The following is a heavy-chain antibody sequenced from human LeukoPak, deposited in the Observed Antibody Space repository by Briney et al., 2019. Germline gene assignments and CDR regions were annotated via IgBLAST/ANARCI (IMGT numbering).Heavy chain of an antibody. J-gene: IGHJ4*02. CDR3: TKGAYGYLDY. CDR2: IRSKAYRGTT. Sequence: GGSLRLSCTSSGFTFGDYAMSWFRQAPGKGLEWIGFIRSKAYRGTTEYAASVKGRLAISRDDSKSIAYLQMNSLKTEDTAVYYCTKGAYGYLDYWGQGTLVTVSS. D-gene: IGHD4-17*01. CDR1: GFTFGDYA. V-gene: IGHV3-49*03.